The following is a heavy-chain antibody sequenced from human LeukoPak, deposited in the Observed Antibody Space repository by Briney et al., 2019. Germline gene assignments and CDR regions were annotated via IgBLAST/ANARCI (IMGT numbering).Heavy chain of an antibody. CDR1: GFTVSSNY. J-gene: IGHJ5*02. CDR3: ARDSSGWYDH. CDR2: FYSGGSR. V-gene: IGHV3-53*01. D-gene: IGHD6-19*01. Sequence: RGSLRLSCAASGFTVSSNYMSWVRQAPGKGLEWVSVFYSGGSRYYADSVKGRLTISRDNSKNTLYLQMNSLRDEDTAVYYCARDSSGWYDHWGQGTLVTVSS.